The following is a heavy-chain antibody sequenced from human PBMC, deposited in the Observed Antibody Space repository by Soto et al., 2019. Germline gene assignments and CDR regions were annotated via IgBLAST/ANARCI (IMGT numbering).Heavy chain of an antibody. Sequence: ASVKVSCKASGGTFSSYAISWVRQAPGQGLEWMGGIIPIFGTANYAQKFQGRVTITADESTSTAYMELSRLRSDDTAVYYCARDRVEMATIVYYYGMDVWGQGTTVTVSS. V-gene: IGHV1-69*13. CDR1: GGTFSSYA. J-gene: IGHJ6*02. CDR2: IIPIFGTA. D-gene: IGHD5-12*01. CDR3: ARDRVEMATIVYYYGMDV.